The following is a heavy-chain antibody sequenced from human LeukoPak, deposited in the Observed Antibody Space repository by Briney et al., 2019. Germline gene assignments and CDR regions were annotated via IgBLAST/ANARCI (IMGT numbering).Heavy chain of an antibody. CDR2: INPSGGST. Sequence: ASVKVSCKASGYTFTSYYMHWVRQAPGQGLEWMGIINPSGGSTSYAQEFQGRVTMTRDMSTSTVYMELRSLRSDDTAVYYCARESPPYYDSSGYYYSAFDIWGQGTMVTVSS. V-gene: IGHV1-46*01. CDR1: GYTFTSYY. CDR3: ARESPPYYDSSGYYYSAFDI. J-gene: IGHJ3*02. D-gene: IGHD3-22*01.